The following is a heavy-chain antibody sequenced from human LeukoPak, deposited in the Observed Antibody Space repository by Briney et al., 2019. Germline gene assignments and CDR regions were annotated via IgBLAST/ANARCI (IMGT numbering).Heavy chain of an antibody. J-gene: IGHJ4*02. CDR1: GFIVSTNY. Sequence: GGSLRLSCAASGFIVSTNYMAWVRQAPGKGLEWVAFMNPGGSERIYVDPVRGRFTISRDNAKNSLYLQLNSLRAEDTAVYYCTRTNYYLDYWGQGTLVTVSS. V-gene: IGHV3-7*01. D-gene: IGHD5-24*01. CDR3: TRTNYYLDY. CDR2: MNPGGSER.